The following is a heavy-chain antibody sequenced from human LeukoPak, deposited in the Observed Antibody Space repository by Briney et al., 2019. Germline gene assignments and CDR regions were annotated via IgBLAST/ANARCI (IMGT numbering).Heavy chain of an antibody. CDR1: GFTVSSNH. CDR2: INSGGST. D-gene: IGHD3-22*01. J-gene: IGHJ3*02. Sequence: PGGSLRLSCAASGFTVSSNHMSWVRRAPGKGLEWVSVINSGGSTYYADSVKGRFTISRDNSKNTLYLQMNSLRAEDTAVYYCAREPYDSSGYRDAFDIWGQGTMVTVSS. CDR3: AREPYDSSGYRDAFDI. V-gene: IGHV3-53*01.